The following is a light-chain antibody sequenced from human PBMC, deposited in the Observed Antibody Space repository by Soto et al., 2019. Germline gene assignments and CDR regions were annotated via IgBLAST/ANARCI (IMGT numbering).Light chain of an antibody. CDR1: QAISSY. CDR2: GAT. J-gene: IGKJ4*01. V-gene: IGKV1-9*01. Sequence: DIQLTQSPSFLSASVGVRVTITCRASQAISSYLAWYQQKPGKPPKLLIYGATTLQSDVPSRFSGSGSGTEFTLTVRSLQAEDCANYYCEQFNDYPLTVGGGTKVEIK. CDR3: EQFNDYPLT.